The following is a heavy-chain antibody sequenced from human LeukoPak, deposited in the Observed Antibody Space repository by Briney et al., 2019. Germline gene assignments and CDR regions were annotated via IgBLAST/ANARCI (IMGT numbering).Heavy chain of an antibody. J-gene: IGHJ4*02. Sequence: PSETLSLTCTVSGGSISSSSYYCGWIRQPPGKGLEWIGSIYYSGNTYYNPSLKSRVTISVDTSKNQFSLKVNFVTAADTAVYYCARHWGAYCSSTSCPDYWGQGTLVTVSS. D-gene: IGHD2-2*01. CDR3: ARHWGAYCSSTSCPDY. V-gene: IGHV4-39*01. CDR2: IYYSGNT. CDR1: GGSISSSSYY.